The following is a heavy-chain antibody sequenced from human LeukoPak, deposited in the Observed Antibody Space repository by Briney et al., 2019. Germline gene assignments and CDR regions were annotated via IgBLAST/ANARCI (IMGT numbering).Heavy chain of an antibody. Sequence: AGGSLRLSCAASGFTFSSYGMHWARQAPGKGLEWVAVIWYDGSNKYYADSVKGRFTISRDNSKNALYLQMNSLRAEDTAVCYCARGDYYGSRGDYWGQGTLVTVSS. CDR1: GFTFSSYG. V-gene: IGHV3-33*01. D-gene: IGHD3-10*01. CDR2: IWYDGSNK. CDR3: ARGDYYGSRGDY. J-gene: IGHJ4*02.